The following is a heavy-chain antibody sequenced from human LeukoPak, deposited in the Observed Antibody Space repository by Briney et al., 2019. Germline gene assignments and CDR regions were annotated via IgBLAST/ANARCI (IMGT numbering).Heavy chain of an antibody. Sequence: GGSLRHSRAASGFSLSDYYTSWIRQAPGKGLEWVSYISGSTTYTNYADSVKGRFTISRDNAKNSLYLQMNSLRAEDTAVYYCARSLRRDCDSTSCWAALDIWGQGTMVTVSS. CDR3: ARSLRRDCDSTSCWAALDI. CDR1: GFSLSDYY. CDR2: ISGSTTYT. J-gene: IGHJ3*02. D-gene: IGHD2-2*01. V-gene: IGHV3-11*03.